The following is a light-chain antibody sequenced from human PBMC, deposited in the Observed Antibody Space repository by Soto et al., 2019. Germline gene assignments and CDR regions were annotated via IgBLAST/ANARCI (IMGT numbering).Light chain of an antibody. V-gene: IGLV2-18*01. CDR1: SSDVGDYEH. Sequence: QSVLTQPPSVSGSPGQSVTISCTITSSDVGDYEHVSWYQLAPGTAPKLLISDVINRPSGVPDRFSGSKSVNTPSLTISGLPPAAEADYYCGLFTSSATWVFGGGTQLTVL. J-gene: IGLJ3*02. CDR3: GLFTSSATWV. CDR2: DVI.